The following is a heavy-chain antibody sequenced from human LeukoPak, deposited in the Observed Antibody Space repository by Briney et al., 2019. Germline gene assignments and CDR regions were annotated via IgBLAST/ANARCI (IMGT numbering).Heavy chain of an antibody. D-gene: IGHD3-22*01. V-gene: IGHV4-59*01. CDR2: IYYSGST. CDR3: ARGGYFYDSTGYIFLY. CDR1: GGSISSYY. J-gene: IGHJ4*02. Sequence: SETLSLTCTVSGGSISSYYWSWLRQPPGKGLEWIGYIYYSGSTNYSPSLKSRVTISVDTSKNQFSLKLSSVTAADTAVYYCARGGYFYDSTGYIFLYWGQGSLVTISS.